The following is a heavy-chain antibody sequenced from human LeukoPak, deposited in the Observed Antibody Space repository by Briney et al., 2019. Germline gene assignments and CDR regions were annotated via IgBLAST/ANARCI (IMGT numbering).Heavy chain of an antibody. J-gene: IGHJ4*02. CDR3: AKCGVNFNYFDS. CDR2: ISGSGGGS. Sequence: GGSLRLSCAASGCTFSSHAMSWVRQAPGKGLEWVSGISGSGGGSSYADSVKGRFTISGDNSKNTLYLQMNSLRAEDTAIYYCAKCGVNFNYFDSWGQGTLVTVSS. D-gene: IGHD4/OR15-4a*01. V-gene: IGHV3-23*01. CDR1: GCTFSSHA.